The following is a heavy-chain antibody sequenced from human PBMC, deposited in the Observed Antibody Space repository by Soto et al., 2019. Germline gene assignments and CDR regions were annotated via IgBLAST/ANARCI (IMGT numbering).Heavy chain of an antibody. Sequence: GGSLRLSCAASGFTFSSYGMHWVRQAPGKGLEWVAVIWYDGSNKYYTDSVKGRFTISRDNSKSTLYLQMNSLRAEDTAVYYCARDHHTAMVQDVWGQGTTVTVSS. J-gene: IGHJ6*02. V-gene: IGHV3-33*01. CDR2: IWYDGSNK. D-gene: IGHD5-18*01. CDR1: GFTFSSYG. CDR3: ARDHHTAMVQDV.